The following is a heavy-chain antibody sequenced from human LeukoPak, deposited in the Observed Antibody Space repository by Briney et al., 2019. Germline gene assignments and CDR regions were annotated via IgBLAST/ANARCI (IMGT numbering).Heavy chain of an antibody. D-gene: IGHD3-16*01. V-gene: IGHV4-59*01. CDR2: IFSSGST. J-gene: IGHJ4*02. CDR1: GGSISNYY. Sequence: SETLSLTCAVSGGSISNYYWTWIRQPPGKELEWIGNIFSSGSTNYNPFLKSRVIISIDTFRNHFSLRLSSVTAADTAVYYCARVNLGGGAQIDYWGQGTLVTVSS. CDR3: ARVNLGGGAQIDY.